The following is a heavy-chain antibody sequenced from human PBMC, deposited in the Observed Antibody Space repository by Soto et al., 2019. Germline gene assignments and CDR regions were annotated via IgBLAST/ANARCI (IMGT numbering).Heavy chain of an antibody. J-gene: IGHJ4*02. D-gene: IGHD2-8*02. V-gene: IGHV4-4*02. CDR1: GDSINSSNX. CDR2: IYHSGTI. CDR3: ASSKRPTVLVDY. Sequence: QVQLQESGPGLVKPSGTLSLTCAVSGDSINSSNXWXXXRXXPGKGLEWIGEIYHSGTINYNPSLKSRISISLDKSKNQFSLKLNSVTAADTAVYFCASSKRPTVLVDYWGQGALVTVSS.